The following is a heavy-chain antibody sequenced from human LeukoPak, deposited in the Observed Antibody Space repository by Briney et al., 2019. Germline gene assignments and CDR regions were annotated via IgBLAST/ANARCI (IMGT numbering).Heavy chain of an antibody. CDR1: GFTFSSYG. CDR3: AKDVVVVPATQDRNWFDP. D-gene: IGHD2-15*01. CDR2: IRYDGSNK. Sequence: PGGSLRLSCVASGFTFSSYGMHWVRQAPGKGLEWVAFIRYDGSNKYYADSVKGRFTISRDNSKNTLYLQMNSLRAEDTAVYYCAKDVVVVPATQDRNWFDPWGQGTLVTVSS. J-gene: IGHJ5*02. V-gene: IGHV3-30*02.